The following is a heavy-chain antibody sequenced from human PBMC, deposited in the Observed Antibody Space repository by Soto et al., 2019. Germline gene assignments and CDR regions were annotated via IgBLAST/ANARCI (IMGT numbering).Heavy chain of an antibody. CDR1: GDSMTKYY. Sequence: SETLSLTCNVSGDSMTKYYWSWIRQPAGKGLEWIGRVYMSGSTNYNPSLKSRVTMSIDTSNNHFSLDLRSVTAADTAVYYCARDHTEWLVHCDYWGQGTLVTVSS. D-gene: IGHD6-19*01. CDR3: ARDHTEWLVHCDY. CDR2: VYMSGST. J-gene: IGHJ4*02. V-gene: IGHV4-4*07.